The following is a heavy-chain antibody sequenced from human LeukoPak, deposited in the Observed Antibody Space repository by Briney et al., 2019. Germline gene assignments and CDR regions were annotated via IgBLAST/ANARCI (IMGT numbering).Heavy chain of an antibody. CDR3: ASYDFWSGSAVEGFDY. CDR2: IYYSGST. CDR1: GGSISSYY. V-gene: IGHV4-59*01. Sequence: SETLSLTCTVSGGSISSYYWSWIRQPPGKGLEWIGYIYYSGSTNYNPSLKSRVTISVDTSKNQFSLKLSSVTAADTAVYYCASYDFWSGSAVEGFDYWGQGTLVTVSS. J-gene: IGHJ4*02. D-gene: IGHD3-3*01.